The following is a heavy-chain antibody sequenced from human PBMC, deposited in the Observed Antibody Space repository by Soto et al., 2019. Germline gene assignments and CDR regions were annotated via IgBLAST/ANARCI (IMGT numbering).Heavy chain of an antibody. CDR3: ARVKDSSGWSNFYYYGMDV. D-gene: IGHD6-19*01. V-gene: IGHV4-59*01. CDR2: IYYSGST. Sequence: SETLSLTCTVSGGSISSYYWSWIRQPPGKGLEWIGYIYYSGSTNYNPSLKSRVTISVDTSKNQFSLKLSSVTAADTAVYYCARVKDSSGWSNFYYYGMDVWGQGTTVTVSS. J-gene: IGHJ6*02. CDR1: GGSISSYY.